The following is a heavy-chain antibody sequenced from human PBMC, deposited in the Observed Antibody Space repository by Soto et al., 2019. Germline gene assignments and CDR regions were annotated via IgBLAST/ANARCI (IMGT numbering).Heavy chain of an antibody. CDR3: ARRATTVTYDAFDI. CDR2: IYYSGTA. J-gene: IGHJ3*02. CDR1: GGSISSSTYY. V-gene: IGHV4-39*01. D-gene: IGHD4-17*01. Sequence: SETLSLTCSVSGGSISSSTYYWGWVRQPPGKGLEWIGSIYYSGTAHYTPSLKSRLTISVGTSKNQFSLNLSAVTAADTAVYYCARRATTVTYDAFDIWGQGTMVTVSS.